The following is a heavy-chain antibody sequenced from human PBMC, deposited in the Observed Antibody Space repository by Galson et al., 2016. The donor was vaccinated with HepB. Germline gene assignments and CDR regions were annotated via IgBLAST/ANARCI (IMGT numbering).Heavy chain of an antibody. V-gene: IGHV3-23*01. CDR1: GFTFSAYS. CDR3: AKWGGYGDS. D-gene: IGHD5-12*01. Sequence: SLRLSCAASGFTFSAYSITWVRQTPARGLEWVSGITGSGGSTYYADSVKGRFTISRDNYKNTLFLQMNSLRGEDASTYYCAKWGGYGDSWGQGTLVTVSS. CDR2: ITGSGGST. J-gene: IGHJ4*02.